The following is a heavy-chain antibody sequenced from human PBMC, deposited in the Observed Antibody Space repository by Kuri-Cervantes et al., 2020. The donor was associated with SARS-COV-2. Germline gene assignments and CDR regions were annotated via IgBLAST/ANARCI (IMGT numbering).Heavy chain of an antibody. V-gene: IGHV3-21*01. CDR1: GFTFSNAW. D-gene: IGHD2-2*02. Sequence: GESLKISCAASGFTFSNAWMSWVRQAPGKGLEWVSSISSSSSYIYYADSVKGRFTISRDNAKNSLYLQMNSLRAEDTAVYYCAKEPAAIGYYYMDVWGKGTTVTVSS. CDR2: ISSSSSYI. CDR3: AKEPAAIGYYYMDV. J-gene: IGHJ6*03.